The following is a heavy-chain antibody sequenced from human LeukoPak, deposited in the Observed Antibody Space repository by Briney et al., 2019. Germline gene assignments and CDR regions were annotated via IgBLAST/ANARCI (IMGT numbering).Heavy chain of an antibody. Sequence: PSETLSLTCAVYGGSFSGYYWSWIRQPPGKGLEWIGEINHSGSTNYNPPLKSRVTISVDTSKNQFSLKLSSVTAADTAVYYCARGIWGKYNWNYGPAYFDYWGQGTLVTVSS. V-gene: IGHV4-34*01. J-gene: IGHJ4*02. D-gene: IGHD1-7*01. CDR2: INHSGST. CDR3: ARGIWGKYNWNYGPAYFDY. CDR1: GGSFSGYY.